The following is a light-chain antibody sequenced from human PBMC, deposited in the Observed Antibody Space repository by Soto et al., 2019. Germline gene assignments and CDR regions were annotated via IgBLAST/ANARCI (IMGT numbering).Light chain of an antibody. V-gene: IGKV1-5*03. J-gene: IGKJ1*01. CDR2: KAS. Sequence: DIQMTQSPSTLSASVGDRVTITCRASQSISSWLAWYQQKPRKAPKLLIYKASSVESGVPSRFSGSGSGTELTITISSLQPDDFATYYCQQYNSYPWTFGQGTKVEIK. CDR1: QSISSW. CDR3: QQYNSYPWT.